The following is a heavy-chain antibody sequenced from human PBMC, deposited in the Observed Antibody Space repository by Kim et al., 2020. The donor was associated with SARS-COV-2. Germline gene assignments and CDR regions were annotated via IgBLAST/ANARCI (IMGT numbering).Heavy chain of an antibody. D-gene: IGHD3-10*01. CDR3: AKGGVLLWFGEGGGMDV. V-gene: IGHV3-23*03. CDR1: GFTFSNYA. J-gene: IGHJ6*02. CDR2: IYSSGSNT. Sequence: GGSLRLSCAASGFTFSNYAMSWVRQAPGKGLEWVSVIYSSGSNTYFADSVKGRFTVSRDNSKNTLYLQMNSLRAEDTAIYYCAKGGVLLWFGEGGGMDVWGQGTAVTVSS.